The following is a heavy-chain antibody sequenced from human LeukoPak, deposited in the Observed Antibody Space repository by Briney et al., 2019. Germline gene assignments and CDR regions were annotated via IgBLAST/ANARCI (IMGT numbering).Heavy chain of an antibody. D-gene: IGHD3-10*01. CDR2: INHSGST. V-gene: IGHV4-34*01. CDR3: ARGSKAAYYYAY. Sequence: SETLSLTCAVYGGSFSGYYWSWIRQPPGKGLEWIGEINHSGSTNYNPSLRSRVTISVETSKNQFSLKLGSVTAADTAVYYCARGSKAAYYYAYWGQGTLVTVSS. CDR1: GGSFSGYY. J-gene: IGHJ4*02.